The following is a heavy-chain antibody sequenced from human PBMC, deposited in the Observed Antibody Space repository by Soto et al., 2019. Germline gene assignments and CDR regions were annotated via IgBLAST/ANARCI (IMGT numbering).Heavy chain of an antibody. CDR2: IPQDGVDG. CDR1: GFTFSMYS. J-gene: IGHJ6*02. V-gene: IGHV3-7*03. D-gene: IGHD2-21*02. CDR3: ARDHLILPAHDFFYGSDV. Sequence: VKLVESGGGLVQPGDSLRLSCEVSGFTFSMYSMSWVRQSPGKGLEWVAKIPQDGVDGHYVDSVKGRFIISRDNDKNSLHLQLNNLRAEDTAVYYCARDHLILPAHDFFYGSDVWGRGATVTVSS.